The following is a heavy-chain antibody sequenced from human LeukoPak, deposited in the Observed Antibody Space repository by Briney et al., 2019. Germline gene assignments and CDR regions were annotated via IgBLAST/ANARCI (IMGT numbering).Heavy chain of an antibody. D-gene: IGHD4/OR15-4a*01. CDR3: VKESGFMVAPNSAFDI. J-gene: IGHJ3*02. Sequence: GGSLKLSCSASGFTFSSYAMHWVRQAPGKGQEYVSGISSNGGSYYADSVKGRFTISRDNSKNTLYLQMSSLRAEDTAVYYCVKESGFMVAPNSAFDIWGQGTMVTVSS. V-gene: IGHV3-64D*06. CDR1: GFTFSSYA. CDR2: ISSNGGS.